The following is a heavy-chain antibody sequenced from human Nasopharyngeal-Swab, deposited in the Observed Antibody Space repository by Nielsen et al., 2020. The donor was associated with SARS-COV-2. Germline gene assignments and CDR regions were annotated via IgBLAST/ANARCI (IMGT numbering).Heavy chain of an antibody. J-gene: IGHJ6*02. D-gene: IGHD3-10*01. V-gene: IGHV5-10-1*01. CDR2: IDSSDPYS. CDR1: GYSLSSYW. CDR3: ARRSFYYGSGTVRGMDV. Sequence: GESLKISCKGSGYSLSSYWISLVRQMPGKGPEWMGIIDSSDPYSNYSPSFQGHVTISVDKSLSTAFMQWSSLKASDTAVYYCARRSFYYGSGTVRGMDVWGQGTTVTVSS.